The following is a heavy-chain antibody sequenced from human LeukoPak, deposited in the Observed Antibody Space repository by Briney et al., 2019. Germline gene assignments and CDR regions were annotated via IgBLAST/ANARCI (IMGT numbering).Heavy chain of an antibody. V-gene: IGHV1-8*01. CDR3: ARATGYSSGWYLRYYYYYYMDV. J-gene: IGHJ6*03. CDR2: MNPNSGNT. Sequence: ASVKVSCKASGYTFTSYDINWVRQATGQGLERMGWMNPNSGNTGYAQKFQGRVTMTRNTSISTAYMELSSLRSEDTAVYYCARATGYSSGWYLRYYYYYYMDVWGKGTTVTVSS. CDR1: GYTFTSYD. D-gene: IGHD6-19*01.